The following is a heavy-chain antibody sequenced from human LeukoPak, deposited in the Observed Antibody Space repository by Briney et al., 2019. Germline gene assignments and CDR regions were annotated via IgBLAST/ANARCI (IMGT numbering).Heavy chain of an antibody. V-gene: IGHV3-23*01. D-gene: IGHD3-10*01. Sequence: GGSLRLSCAASGITFSSYVMNWVRQAPGRGLECVATVSGSGGNTHYADSVKGRFTISRDNSKNTLYLQMISLRAEDAAVYHCAKGRSRSGSFYDAMDVWGQGTTVTVSS. CDR1: GITFSSYV. CDR3: AKGRSRSGSFYDAMDV. CDR2: VSGSGGNT. J-gene: IGHJ6*02.